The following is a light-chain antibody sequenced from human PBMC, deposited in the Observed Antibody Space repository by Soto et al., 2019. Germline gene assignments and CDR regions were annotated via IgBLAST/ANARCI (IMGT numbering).Light chain of an antibody. CDR3: QQYGSSPT. J-gene: IGKJ4*01. CDR1: QSVRSN. CDR2: GAS. V-gene: IGKV3-20*01. Sequence: EIVLTQSPGTLSLSPGERATLSCRASQSVRSNSAWYQQKPGQAPRLLIYGASTRATGIPARFSGSGSGTEFTLTISRLEPEDFAVYYCQQYGSSPTFGGGTKVDIK.